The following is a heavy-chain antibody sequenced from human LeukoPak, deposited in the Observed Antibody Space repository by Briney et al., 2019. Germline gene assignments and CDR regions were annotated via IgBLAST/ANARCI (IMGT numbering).Heavy chain of an antibody. CDR1: GGSISSGGYY. J-gene: IGHJ4*02. V-gene: IGHV4-31*03. Sequence: PSETLSLTCTVSGGSISSGGYYWSWIRQHPGKGLEWIGYIYYSGSTYYNPSLKSRVTISVDTSKNQFSLKLSSVTAADTAVYYCARDPRMSYFDYWGQGTLVTVSS. CDR3: ARDPRMSYFDY. CDR2: IYYSGST.